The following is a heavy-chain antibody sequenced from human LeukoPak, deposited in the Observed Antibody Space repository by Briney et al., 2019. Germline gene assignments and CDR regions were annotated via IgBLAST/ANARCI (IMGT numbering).Heavy chain of an antibody. V-gene: IGHV4-34*01. CDR2: INHSGST. CDR1: GGSFSGYY. Sequence: PSETLSLTCAVYGGSFSGYYWSWIRQPPGKGLEWIGEINHSGSTNYNPSLKSRVTISVDTSKNQFSLKLSSVTAADTAVYFCARGAYYDVLTGYYYQWNLDLWGRGTLLTVSS. CDR3: ARGAYYDVLTGYYYQWNLDL. D-gene: IGHD3-9*01. J-gene: IGHJ2*01.